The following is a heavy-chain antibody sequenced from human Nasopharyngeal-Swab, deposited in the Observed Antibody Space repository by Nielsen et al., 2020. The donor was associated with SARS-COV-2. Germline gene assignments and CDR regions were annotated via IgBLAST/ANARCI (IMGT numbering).Heavy chain of an antibody. V-gene: IGHV3-73*01. CDR3: TRRDYYGSGSSDY. CDR2: IRSKANSYAT. J-gene: IGHJ4*02. CDR1: GFTFSSYG. D-gene: IGHD3-10*01. Sequence: GESLKISCAASGFTFSSYGMHWVRQASGKGLEWVGRIRSKANSYATAYAASVKGRFTISRDDSKNTAYLQMNSLKTEDTAVYYCTRRDYYGSGSSDYWGQGTLVTVSS.